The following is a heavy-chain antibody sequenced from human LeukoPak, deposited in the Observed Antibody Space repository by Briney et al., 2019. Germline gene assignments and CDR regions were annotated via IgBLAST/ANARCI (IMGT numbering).Heavy chain of an antibody. Sequence: GGSLRLSCAASGFTFSSYSMNWVRQAPGKGLEWVSYISSSGSTIYYADSVKGRFTISRDNSKNTLYLQMNSLRAEDTAVYYCAKDRGQYCSSTSCHGRAYYFDYWGQGTLVTVSS. V-gene: IGHV3-48*01. CDR2: ISSSGSTI. J-gene: IGHJ4*02. D-gene: IGHD2-2*01. CDR3: AKDRGQYCSSTSCHGRAYYFDY. CDR1: GFTFSSYS.